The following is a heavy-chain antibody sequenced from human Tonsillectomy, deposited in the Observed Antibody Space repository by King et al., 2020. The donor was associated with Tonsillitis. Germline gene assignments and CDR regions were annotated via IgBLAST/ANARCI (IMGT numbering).Heavy chain of an antibody. CDR1: GFTFSSYA. CDR3: ALTPQIAAAGTVFDY. CDR2: ISGSGVST. D-gene: IGHD6-13*01. Sequence: VQLVESGGGLVQPGGSLRLSCAASGFTFSSYAMSWVRQAPGNGLEWVSTISGSGVSTYYADSVKGRFTISRDNSKNTLYLQINSLRAEDTAVYYCALTPQIAAAGTVFDYWGPGAPVTVSS. J-gene: IGHJ4*02. V-gene: IGHV3-23*04.